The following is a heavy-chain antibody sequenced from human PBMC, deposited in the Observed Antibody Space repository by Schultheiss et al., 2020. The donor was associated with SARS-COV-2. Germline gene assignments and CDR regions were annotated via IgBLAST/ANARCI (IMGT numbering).Heavy chain of an antibody. Sequence: SVKVSCKASGGTFSSYAISWVRQAPGQGLEWMGGIIPIFGTANYAQKFQGRVTITADESTSTAYMELSSLRSEDTAVYYCARGYYDSSGYYPGYFQHWGQGTLVTVSS. J-gene: IGHJ1*01. D-gene: IGHD3-22*01. V-gene: IGHV1-69*13. CDR2: IIPIFGTA. CDR3: ARGYYDSSGYYPGYFQH. CDR1: GGTFSSYA.